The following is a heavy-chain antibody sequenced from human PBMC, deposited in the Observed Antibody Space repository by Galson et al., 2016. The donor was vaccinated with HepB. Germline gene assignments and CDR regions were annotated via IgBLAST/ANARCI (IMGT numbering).Heavy chain of an antibody. Sequence: SLRLSCAASGITFSRYAMNWVRQAPGKGLEWVSTITDSGGSTYLADSVRGRFTISRDNSKNTLYLQMNSLRAEDTAIYYCARVAQIVVVTANFEHWGQGALVTVSS. CDR3: ARVAQIVVVTANFEH. CDR1: GITFSRYA. CDR2: ITDSGGST. D-gene: IGHD2-21*02. J-gene: IGHJ4*02. V-gene: IGHV3-23*01.